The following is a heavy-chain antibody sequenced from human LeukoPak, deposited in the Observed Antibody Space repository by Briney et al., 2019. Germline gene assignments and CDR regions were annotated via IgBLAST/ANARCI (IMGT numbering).Heavy chain of an antibody. Sequence: ASVKVSCKASGYTFTTYAMHWVRQAPGQRLEWMGWINAGNGNTKYSQKFQGRVTITRDTSASTAYMELRSLRSDDTAVYYCARGFGRGVVIAIIDYWGQGTLVTVSS. D-gene: IGHD2-21*01. CDR3: ARGFGRGVVIAIIDY. CDR1: GYTFTTYA. J-gene: IGHJ4*02. V-gene: IGHV1-3*01. CDR2: INAGNGNT.